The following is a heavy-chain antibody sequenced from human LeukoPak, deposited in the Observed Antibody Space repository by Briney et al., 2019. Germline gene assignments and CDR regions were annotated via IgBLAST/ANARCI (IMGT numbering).Heavy chain of an antibody. CDR3: ARDGVIVVVAYYYGMDV. CDR2: ISYDRSNK. Sequence: QPGGSLRLSCAASRFTISSYARLRLGPAPGLELEGVAVISYDRSNKYYADSVKGRFTSSRDHYKNTLYLQMNSLRAEDTAVYYCARDGVIVVVAYYYGMDVWGQGTTVTVSS. D-gene: IGHD2-15*01. J-gene: IGHJ6*02. CDR1: RFTISSYA. V-gene: IGHV3-30-3*01.